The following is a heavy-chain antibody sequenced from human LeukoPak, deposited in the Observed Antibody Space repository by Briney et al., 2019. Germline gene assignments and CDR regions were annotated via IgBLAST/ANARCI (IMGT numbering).Heavy chain of an antibody. V-gene: IGHV3-13*01. CDR2: IGIRGGT. CDR1: GFTFIDYD. Sequence: GGSLRLSCAASGFTFIDYDMHWVRQVIGKGLEWVSAIGIRGGTHYSGSVKGRFTISRENAESSLYLQMNSLRAEDTAVYYCARGGIQVSGIDEFDYRGQGTQVTVSS. J-gene: IGHJ4*02. CDR3: ARGGIQVSGIDEFDY. D-gene: IGHD6-19*01.